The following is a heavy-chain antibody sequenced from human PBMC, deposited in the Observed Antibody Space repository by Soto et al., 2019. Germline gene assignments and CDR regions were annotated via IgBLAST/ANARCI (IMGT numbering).Heavy chain of an antibody. CDR2: ISAYNGNT. D-gene: IGHD3-9*01. Sequence: QVQLVQSGAEVKKPGASVKVSCKASGYTFTSYGISWVRQAPGQGLEWMGWISAYNGNTNYAQKLQGRVTMTTDTSTSTAYMELRSLRFDDTAVYYCARVHYDILTGYLWFDPWGQGTLVTVSS. V-gene: IGHV1-18*01. J-gene: IGHJ5*02. CDR3: ARVHYDILTGYLWFDP. CDR1: GYTFTSYG.